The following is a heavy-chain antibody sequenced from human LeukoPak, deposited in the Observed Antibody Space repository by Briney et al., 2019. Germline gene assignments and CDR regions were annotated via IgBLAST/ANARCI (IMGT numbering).Heavy chain of an antibody. V-gene: IGHV3-30-3*01. Sequence: GGSLRLSCAASGFTFSSYAMHWVRQAPGKGLEWVAVISYDGSNKYYADSVKGRFTISRDNSKNTLYLQMNSLRAEDTAVYYCASLWGLMIVVVIPWGQGTLVTVSS. J-gene: IGHJ5*02. D-gene: IGHD3-22*01. CDR1: GFTFSSYA. CDR2: ISYDGSNK. CDR3: ASLWGLMIVVVIP.